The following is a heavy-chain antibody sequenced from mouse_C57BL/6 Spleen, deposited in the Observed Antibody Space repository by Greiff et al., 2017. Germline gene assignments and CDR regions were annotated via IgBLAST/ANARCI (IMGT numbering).Heavy chain of an antibody. Sequence: QVQLQQPGAELVKPGASVKLSCKASGYTFTSYWMHWVKQRPGQGLEWIGMIHPNSGSTNYNEKFKSKATLTVDKSSSTAYMQLSSLTSEDSAVYYCARGSTGTDYFDYWGKGTTLTVSS. J-gene: IGHJ2*01. CDR1: GYTFTSYW. CDR2: IHPNSGST. V-gene: IGHV1-64*01. CDR3: ARGSTGTDYFDY. D-gene: IGHD4-1*02.